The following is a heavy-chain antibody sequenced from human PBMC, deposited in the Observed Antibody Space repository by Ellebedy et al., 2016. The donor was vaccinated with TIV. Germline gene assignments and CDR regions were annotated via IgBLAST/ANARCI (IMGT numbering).Heavy chain of an antibody. CDR3: ARHVNHNSRADY. CDR2: IMSSGSTI. V-gene: IGHV3-48*04. Sequence: GESLKISXAASGFTFSTSSMNWVRQAPGKGLEWISYIMSSGSTIYYADSVKGRFTISRDNAKGSLYLQMNSLRAEDTAVYYCARHVNHNSRADYWGQGTLVTVSS. CDR1: GFTFSTSS. D-gene: IGHD2/OR15-2a*01. J-gene: IGHJ4*02.